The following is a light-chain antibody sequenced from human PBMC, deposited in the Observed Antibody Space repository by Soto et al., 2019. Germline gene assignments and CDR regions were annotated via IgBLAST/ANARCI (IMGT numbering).Light chain of an antibody. J-gene: IGKJ1*01. V-gene: IGKV3-15*01. CDR3: QQYNNWLQT. Sequence: IMLNQSPGTLSLTPGEDVTLSCRASQSVPSRIAWYQQKPGQAPSLLIYGASTRATGVPDRFSGTGSGTEFTLTISSLQSEDFAVYYCQQYNNWLQTFGQVGNVDIK. CDR1: QSVPSR. CDR2: GAS.